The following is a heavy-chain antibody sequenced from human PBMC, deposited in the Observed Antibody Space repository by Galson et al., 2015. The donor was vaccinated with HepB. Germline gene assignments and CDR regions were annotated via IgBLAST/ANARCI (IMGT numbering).Heavy chain of an antibody. J-gene: IGHJ6*02. V-gene: IGHV5-10-1*01. CDR3: ARRIAAAGRRNGMDV. CDR2: TDPSNSYT. D-gene: IGHD6-13*01. CDR1: GYSFTSYW. Sequence: QSGAEVKKTGESLKISCKGSGYSFTSYWISWVRQMPGKGLEWMGRTDPSNSYTNYSPSFQGHVTISVDKSLSTAYLQWKSLKASDTAIYYCARRIAAAGRRNGMDVWGQGTTVTVSS.